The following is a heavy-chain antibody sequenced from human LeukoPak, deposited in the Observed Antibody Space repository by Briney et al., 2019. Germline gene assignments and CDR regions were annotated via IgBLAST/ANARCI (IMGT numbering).Heavy chain of an antibody. V-gene: IGHV4-31*03. CDR2: IYYSGST. D-gene: IGHD3-10*01. Sequence: PSETLSLTCTVSGGSISSGGYYWSWIRQHPGKGLEWIGYIYYSGSTYYNPSLKSRVTISVDTSKNQFSLKLSSVTAADTAVYYCARVGVLQWFGELQYVGKDYYYGMDVWGQGTTVTVSS. CDR1: GGSISSGGYY. CDR3: ARVGVLQWFGELQYVGKDYYYGMDV. J-gene: IGHJ6*02.